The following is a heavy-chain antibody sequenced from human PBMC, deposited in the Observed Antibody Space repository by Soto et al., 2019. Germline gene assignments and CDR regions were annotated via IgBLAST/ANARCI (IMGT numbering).Heavy chain of an antibody. Sequence: SETLSLTCTVSGVSVSSGSFYWAWIRQPPGKGLEWIGFGSYSGTTNYKPSLKSRVTISVDTSRSQISLKVSSLTAADTAAYYCARGATVTQYDYWGQGTLVTVSS. CDR1: GVSVSSGSFY. CDR2: GSYSGTT. CDR3: ARGATVTQYDY. D-gene: IGHD4-17*01. J-gene: IGHJ4*02. V-gene: IGHV4-61*01.